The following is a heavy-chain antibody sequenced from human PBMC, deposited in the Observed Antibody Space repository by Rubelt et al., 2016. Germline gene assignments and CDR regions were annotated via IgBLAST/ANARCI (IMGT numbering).Heavy chain of an antibody. V-gene: IGHV3-23*04. CDR3: AKGGDI. D-gene: IGHD2-15*01. Sequence: EVELVESGGGLVQPGGSLRLSCAASGLTVSSNYMSWIRQAPGKGLEWVSAISGGSGSTYYADPVKGRFPISRDNSKNTLYLQMNSLRAEDTAVYYCAKGGDIWGQGTMVTVSS. CDR1: GLTVSSNY. J-gene: IGHJ3*02. CDR2: ISGGSGST.